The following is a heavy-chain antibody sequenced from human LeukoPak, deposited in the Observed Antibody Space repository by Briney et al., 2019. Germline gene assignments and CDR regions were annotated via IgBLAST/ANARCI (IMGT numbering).Heavy chain of an antibody. CDR2: LNAGNGNT. D-gene: IGHD3-22*01. Sequence: ASVKVSCKASGYTFTTYAMHWVRQAPGQRLEWMGWLNAGNGNTKFSQKFQGRVTITRDTSASTAYMELSSLRSEDTAVYYCARSEANYYDSSGYAAFDYWGQGTLVTVSS. CDR1: GYTFTTYA. J-gene: IGHJ4*02. V-gene: IGHV1-3*01. CDR3: ARSEANYYDSSGYAAFDY.